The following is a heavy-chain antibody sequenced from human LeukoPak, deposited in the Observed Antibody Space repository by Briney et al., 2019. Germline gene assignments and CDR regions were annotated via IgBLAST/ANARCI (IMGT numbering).Heavy chain of an antibody. J-gene: IGHJ4*02. CDR2: IYPGDSDT. CDR3: ARVAGVSVSGLNYFDY. CDR1: GYSFTKNW. D-gene: IGHD3-10*01. V-gene: IGHV5-51*01. Sequence: GESLKISCKGSGYSFTKNWIAWVRQMPGKGLESMGIIYPGDSDTKYGPSLQGQVTISADKSISVAYLQWSSLKASDTAMYYCARVAGVSVSGLNYFDYWGQGTLVTVSS.